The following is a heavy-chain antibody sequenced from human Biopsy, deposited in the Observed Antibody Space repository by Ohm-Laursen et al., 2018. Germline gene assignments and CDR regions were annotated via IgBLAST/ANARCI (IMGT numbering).Heavy chain of an antibody. CDR1: GGDINNYY. CDR2: IYPGGST. D-gene: IGHD2-2*01. CDR3: ASVVSGPTNDAFDL. Sequence: SQTLSLTCNVSGGDINNYYWSWIRQPAGKGLEWIGRIYPGGSTNYNPSLKSRVTMSVDTSEKQLSLRLRSVTAADTAMYYCASVVSGPTNDAFDLWGQGTMVVVSS. J-gene: IGHJ3*01. V-gene: IGHV4-4*07.